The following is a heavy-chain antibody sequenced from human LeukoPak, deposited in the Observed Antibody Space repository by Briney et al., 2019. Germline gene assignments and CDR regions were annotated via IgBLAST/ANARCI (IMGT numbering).Heavy chain of an antibody. J-gene: IGHJ6*03. CDR1: GGSISSYY. CDR3: ARVGVTDEYYYYYYMDV. CDR2: IYHSGST. D-gene: IGHD1-14*01. Sequence: SETLSLTCTVSGGSISSYYWSRIRQPPGKGLEWIGYIYHSGSTYYNPSLKSRLTISVDTSKNQFSLKLSSVTAADTAVYYCARVGVTDEYYYYYYMDVWGKGTSVTVSS. V-gene: IGHV4-59*08.